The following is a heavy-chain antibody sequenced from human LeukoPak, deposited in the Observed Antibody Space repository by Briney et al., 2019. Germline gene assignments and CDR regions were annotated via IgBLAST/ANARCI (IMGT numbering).Heavy chain of an antibody. V-gene: IGHV4-34*01. D-gene: IGHD3-3*01. Sequence: SETRSLTCAVFGASVSGDYWSWIRQPPGKGLEWIGRINHSGSTNYNPSLKSRVTISIGTSKNQFSLKVSSVTAADTAVYYCARDIAQRSGRGYFEHWGRGTLVSVSS. CDR1: GASVSGDY. CDR3: ARDIAQRSGRGYFEH. CDR2: INHSGST. J-gene: IGHJ4*02.